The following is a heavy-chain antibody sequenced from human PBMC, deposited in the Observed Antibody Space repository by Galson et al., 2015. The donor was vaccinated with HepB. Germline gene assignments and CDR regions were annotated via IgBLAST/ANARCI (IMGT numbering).Heavy chain of an antibody. Sequence: SVKVSCKASGGTFSSYTISWVRQAPGQGLEWMGRIIPILGIANYAQKFQGRVTITADKSTSTAYMELSSLRSEDTAVYYCARVLWAHPDSPSSRGFGWYFDLWGRGTLVTVSS. V-gene: IGHV1-69*02. CDR1: GGTFSSYT. D-gene: IGHD3-16*01. J-gene: IGHJ2*01. CDR2: IIPILGIA. CDR3: ARVLWAHPDSPSSRGFGWYFDL.